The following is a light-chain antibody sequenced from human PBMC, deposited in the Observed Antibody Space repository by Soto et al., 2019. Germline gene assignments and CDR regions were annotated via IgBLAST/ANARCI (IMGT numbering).Light chain of an antibody. Sequence: DIVMTQSPATLSVSPGEGATLSCRASQSVHSALAWYQQRPGQTPRLLIYDASTRATGIPDRFSGSGSGTEFTLTISSLQSEDFAIHYCQQYGTWPPLTFGGGTQVEI. CDR3: QQYGTWPPLT. CDR1: QSVHSA. J-gene: IGKJ4*01. V-gene: IGKV3-15*01. CDR2: DAS.